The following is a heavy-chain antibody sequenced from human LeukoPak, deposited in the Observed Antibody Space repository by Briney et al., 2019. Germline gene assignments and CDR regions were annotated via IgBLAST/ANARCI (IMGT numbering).Heavy chain of an antibody. D-gene: IGHD2-2*01. Sequence: GGSLRLSCAASGFTFSSYAMSWVRQAPGKGLECVSAFSGSGGSTNYADSVKGRFTISRDNSKNTLYLQMNSLKSEDTAVYYCTMYCSSTSCQPFDYWGQGTLVTVSS. J-gene: IGHJ4*02. CDR1: GFTFSSYA. V-gene: IGHV3-23*01. CDR3: TMYCSSTSCQPFDY. CDR2: FSGSGGST.